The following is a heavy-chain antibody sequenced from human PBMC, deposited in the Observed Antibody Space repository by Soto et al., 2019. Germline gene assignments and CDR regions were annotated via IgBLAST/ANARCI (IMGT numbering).Heavy chain of an antibody. J-gene: IGHJ4*02. Sequence: GASVKVSCKASGGTFSSYRINWVRQAPGQGLEWVGGIVPIRRTADIAQKFQGRVTITADESARTAYMELRSLKSQDKAVYYCARDSGAKLSSSWGQGTPVTVSS. CDR1: GGTFSSYR. V-gene: IGHV1-69*13. CDR2: IVPIRRTA. CDR3: ARDSGAKLSSS. D-gene: IGHD2-2*01.